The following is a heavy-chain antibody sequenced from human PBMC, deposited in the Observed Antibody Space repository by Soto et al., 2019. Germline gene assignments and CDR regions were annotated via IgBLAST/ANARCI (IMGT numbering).Heavy chain of an antibody. CDR1: GFSFSNAW. CDR3: TTARGYYGLDV. CDR2: IKSKTNGGTT. V-gene: IGHV3-15*07. Sequence: EVQLVESGGGLVKPGGSLRLSCAASGFSFSNAWMNWVRQAPGKGLEWVGRIKSKTNGGTTDYAAPVKGRFTISRDDSKNTLYLQMSSLKTEDTAVYYCTTARGYYGLDVWGQGTTVPVSS. J-gene: IGHJ6*02.